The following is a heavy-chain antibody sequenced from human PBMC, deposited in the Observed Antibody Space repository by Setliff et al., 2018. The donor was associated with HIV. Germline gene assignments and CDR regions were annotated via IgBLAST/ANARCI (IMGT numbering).Heavy chain of an antibody. Sequence: LSLTCTVSGGSITNSNYYWGWFRQPPGKGLEWIGAIYYTENTYYNPSLKSRVTMSVDTSKNQFSLKLRSVTAADTAVYFCATLRWLRSKHSDYWGQGILVTVSS. CDR3: ATLRWLRSKHSDY. CDR2: IYYTENT. D-gene: IGHD5-12*01. CDR1: GGSITNSNYY. J-gene: IGHJ4*01. V-gene: IGHV4-39*01.